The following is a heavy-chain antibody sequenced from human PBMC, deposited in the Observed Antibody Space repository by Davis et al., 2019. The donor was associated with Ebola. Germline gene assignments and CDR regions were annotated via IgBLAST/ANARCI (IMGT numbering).Heavy chain of an antibody. CDR1: GFTFSSYW. CDR3: ARNDILTGYLMSYYFDY. Sequence: PGGSLRLSCAASGFTFSSYWMSWVRQAPGKGLEWVANIKQDGSEKYHVDSVKGRFTISRDNAKNSLYLQMNSLRDEDTAVYYCARNDILTGYLMSYYFDYWGQGTLVTVSS. D-gene: IGHD3-9*01. J-gene: IGHJ4*02. V-gene: IGHV3-7*01. CDR2: IKQDGSEK.